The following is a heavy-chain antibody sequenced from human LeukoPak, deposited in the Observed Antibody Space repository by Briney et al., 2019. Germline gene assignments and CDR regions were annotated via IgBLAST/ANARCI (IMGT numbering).Heavy chain of an antibody. J-gene: IGHJ5*02. CDR3: ARDRKYCGGDCYSDQYNWFDP. Sequence: PGGSLRLSCAASGFTFSSYSMNWVRQAPGKGLEWVSSISSSSSYIYYADSVKGRFTISRDNAKNSLYLQMISLRAEDTAVYYCARDRKYCGGDCYSDQYNWFDPWGQGTLVTVSS. CDR2: ISSSSSYI. CDR1: GFTFSSYS. V-gene: IGHV3-21*01. D-gene: IGHD2-21*01.